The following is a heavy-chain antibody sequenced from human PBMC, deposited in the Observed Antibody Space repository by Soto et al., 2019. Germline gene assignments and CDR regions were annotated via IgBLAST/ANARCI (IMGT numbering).Heavy chain of an antibody. D-gene: IGHD1-26*01. Sequence: VGSLRLSCVVSVFPFGANAMSWVRQAPGKGLEWVSGLSNTGRRTSYADSVKGRFNISRDNSENTVYLQMNSLRVEDTAVYYCATEMGATQGPFDNWGQGTLVTVSS. CDR3: ATEMGATQGPFDN. CDR2: LSNTGRRT. CDR1: VFPFGANA. V-gene: IGHV3-23*01. J-gene: IGHJ4*02.